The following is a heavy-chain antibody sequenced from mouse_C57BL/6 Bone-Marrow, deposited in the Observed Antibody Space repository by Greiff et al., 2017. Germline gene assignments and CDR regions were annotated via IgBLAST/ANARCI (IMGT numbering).Heavy chain of an antibody. V-gene: IGHV1-81*01. Sequence: QVQLKESGAELARPGASVKLSCKASGYTFTSYGISWVKQRTGQGLEWIGEIYPRSGNTYYNEKFKGKATLTADKSSSTAYMELRSLTSEDSAVYFCARSEGIWYPCYFDYWGQGTTLTVSS. CDR1: GYTFTSYG. CDR3: ARSEGIWYPCYFDY. J-gene: IGHJ2*01. CDR2: IYPRSGNT. D-gene: IGHD2-1*01.